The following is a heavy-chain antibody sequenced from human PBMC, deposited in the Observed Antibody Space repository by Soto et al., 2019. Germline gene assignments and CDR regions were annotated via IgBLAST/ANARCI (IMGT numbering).Heavy chain of an antibody. V-gene: IGHV1-8*01. CDR2: MNPNSGNT. CDR3: ARSMHYSDGSNYSPFDY. CDR1: GYTFTSYD. Sequence: GASVKVSCKASGYTFTSYDINWVRQATGQGLEWMGWMNPNSGNTGYAQKFQGRVTMTRNTSISTAYMELSSLRSEDTAVYYCARSMHYSDGSNYSPFDYWGQGTLVTVSS. J-gene: IGHJ4*02. D-gene: IGHD3-22*01.